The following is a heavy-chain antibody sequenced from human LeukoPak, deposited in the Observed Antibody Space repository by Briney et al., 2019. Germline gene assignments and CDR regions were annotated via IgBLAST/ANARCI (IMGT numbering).Heavy chain of an antibody. D-gene: IGHD4-17*01. V-gene: IGHV3-49*04. Sequence: GGSLRLSCTASGFTFGDYAMSWVRQAPGKGLEWVGFIRSKAYGGTTEYAASVKGRFTISRDDSKSIAYLQMNSLKTEDTAVYYCTSGWDYGDSTLDYWGQGTLVTVSS. CDR1: GFTFGDYA. CDR2: IRSKAYGGTT. CDR3: TSGWDYGDSTLDY. J-gene: IGHJ4*02.